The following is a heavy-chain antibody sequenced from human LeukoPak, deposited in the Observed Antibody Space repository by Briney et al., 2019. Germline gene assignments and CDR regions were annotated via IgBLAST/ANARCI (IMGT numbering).Heavy chain of an antibody. D-gene: IGHD5-18*01. V-gene: IGHV4-61*01. CDR2: IYYSGST. Sequence: SETLSLTCTVSDDSVSSDNYYWSWIRQPPGKGLEWIGYIYYSGSTNYNPSLKSRVTISVDTSKNQFSLKLSSVTAADTAVYYCARSGYSYDFDYWGLGTLVTVSS. CDR3: ARSGYSYDFDY. CDR1: DDSVSSDNYY. J-gene: IGHJ4*02.